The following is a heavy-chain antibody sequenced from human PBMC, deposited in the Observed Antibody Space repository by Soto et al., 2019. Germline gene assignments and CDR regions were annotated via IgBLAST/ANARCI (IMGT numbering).Heavy chain of an antibody. CDR2: ISWNSGAI. J-gene: IGHJ6*02. Sequence: EVQLVESGGGLVQPGRSLRLSCAASGFTFDDYAMHWVRQAPGKGLEWVSAISWNSGAIGYADSVKGRFTISRDNAKNSLYLQMNSLKAEDTALYYCAKDRDGRVKGLDVWGQGTTVTVSS. D-gene: IGHD4-4*01. CDR1: GFTFDDYA. CDR3: AKDRDGRVKGLDV. V-gene: IGHV3-9*01.